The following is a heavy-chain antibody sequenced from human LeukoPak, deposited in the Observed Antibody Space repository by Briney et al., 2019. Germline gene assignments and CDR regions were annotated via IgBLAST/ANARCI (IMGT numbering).Heavy chain of an antibody. CDR3: ARDLGIVGALDAFDI. CDR2: ISGSGGST. CDR1: GFTFSSYA. J-gene: IGHJ3*02. V-gene: IGHV3-23*01. D-gene: IGHD1-26*01. Sequence: GGSLRLSCAASGFTFSSYAMSWVRQAPGKGLEWVSAISGSGGSTYYADSVKGRFTISRDISRNTLYLQMNSLRAEDTAVYYCARDLGIVGALDAFDIWGQGTMVTVSS.